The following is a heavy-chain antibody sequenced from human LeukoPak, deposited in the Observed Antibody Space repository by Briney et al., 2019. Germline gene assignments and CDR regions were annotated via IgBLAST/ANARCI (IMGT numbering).Heavy chain of an antibody. Sequence: GGSLRLSCAASGFTFSSYAMSWVRQAPGKGLEWVSAISGSGGSTYYADSVKGRFTISRDNAKNTLYLQMNGLRVEDTAVYFCARGMDYYDNRGYTTDSWGQGTLVTVAS. CDR1: GFTFSSYA. J-gene: IGHJ4*02. V-gene: IGHV3-23*01. CDR3: ARGMDYYDNRGYTTDS. CDR2: ISGSGGST. D-gene: IGHD3-22*01.